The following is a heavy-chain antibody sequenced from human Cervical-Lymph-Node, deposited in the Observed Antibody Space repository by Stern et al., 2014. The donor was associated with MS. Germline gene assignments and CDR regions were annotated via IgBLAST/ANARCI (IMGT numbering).Heavy chain of an antibody. Sequence: VQLQESGPGLVKPSGTLSLTCAVSGGSVSSTNWWSWVRQSPGKGLEWIGNIYHRGASNYRPSLRSRVSISLDNSKNHLSLHLTSVTAADTAVYYCARERQQYCNSEGCSYWYFDLWGRGTLVTVSS. CDR1: GGSVSSTNW. V-gene: IGHV4-4*02. CDR3: ARERQQYCNSEGCSYWYFDL. J-gene: IGHJ2*01. CDR2: IYHRGAS. D-gene: IGHD2/OR15-2a*01.